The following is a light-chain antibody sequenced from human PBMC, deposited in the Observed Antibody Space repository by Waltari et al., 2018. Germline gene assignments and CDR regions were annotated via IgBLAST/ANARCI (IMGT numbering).Light chain of an antibody. Sequence: QSVLTQPPSASGTPGQGVTISCSGSRSNIGPNTVNWYQQHPGTAPNVLIYSNNQRPSGVPDRFSGSKSGTSASLAVSGLQSEDEGDYYCATWDDSLNGVVFGGGTKLTVL. CDR1: RSNIGPNT. CDR3: ATWDDSLNGVV. J-gene: IGLJ2*01. CDR2: SNN. V-gene: IGLV1-44*01.